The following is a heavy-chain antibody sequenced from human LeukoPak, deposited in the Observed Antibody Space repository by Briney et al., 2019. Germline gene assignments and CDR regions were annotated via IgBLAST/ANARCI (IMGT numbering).Heavy chain of an antibody. D-gene: IGHD2-8*01. V-gene: IGHV4-30-2*01. CDR3: ARGGVLDAFDI. Sequence: SETLSLTCAVSGGSISSGGYSWSWIRQPPGKGLEWIGYIYHSGSTYYNPSLKSRVTISVDRSKNQFSLKLSSVTAADTAVYYCARGGVLDAFDIWGQGTMVTVSS. J-gene: IGHJ3*02. CDR1: GGSISSGGYS. CDR2: IYHSGST.